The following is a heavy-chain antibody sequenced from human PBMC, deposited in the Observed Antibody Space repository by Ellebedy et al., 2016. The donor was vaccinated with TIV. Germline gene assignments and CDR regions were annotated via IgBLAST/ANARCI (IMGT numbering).Heavy chain of an antibody. J-gene: IGHJ4*02. D-gene: IGHD4-17*01. CDR1: GYSFTSYW. Sequence: GGSLRLSXKGSGYSFTSYWIGWVRQMPGKGLEWMGIIYPGDSDTRYSPSFQGQVTISADKSISTAYLQWNSLKASDTAMYYCARRRVTTGGLDYWGQGTLVTVSS. V-gene: IGHV5-51*01. CDR3: ARRRVTTGGLDY. CDR2: IYPGDSDT.